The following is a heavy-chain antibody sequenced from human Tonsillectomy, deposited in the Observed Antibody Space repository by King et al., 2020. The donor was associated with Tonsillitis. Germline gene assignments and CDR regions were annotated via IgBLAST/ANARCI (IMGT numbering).Heavy chain of an antibody. J-gene: IGHJ4*02. CDR1: GYTFTSYG. CDR3: ARDRDYGDYGSLPHY. V-gene: IGHV1-18*04. CDR2: ISAYNGNT. Sequence: QLVQSGAEVKKHGASVKVSCKASGYTFTSYGISWVRQAPGQGLEWMGWISAYNGNTNYPQKLQGRVTMTTETSTSTGYMEMRSLRTDDTAVYYCARDRDYGDYGSLPHYWGQGTLVTVPS. D-gene: IGHD4-17*01.